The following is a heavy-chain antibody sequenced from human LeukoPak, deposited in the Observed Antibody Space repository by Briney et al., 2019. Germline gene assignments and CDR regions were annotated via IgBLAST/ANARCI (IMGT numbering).Heavy chain of an antibody. CDR3: TTILSITMVRGVADY. Sequence: QPGGSLRLSCAASGFTFSGSAMHWVRQASGKGLEWVGRIRSKANSYATAYAALVKGRFTISRDDSKNTAYLQMNSLKTEDTAVYYCTTILSITMVRGVADYWGQGTLVTVSS. CDR2: IRSKANSYAT. CDR1: GFTFSGSA. V-gene: IGHV3-73*01. J-gene: IGHJ4*02. D-gene: IGHD3-10*01.